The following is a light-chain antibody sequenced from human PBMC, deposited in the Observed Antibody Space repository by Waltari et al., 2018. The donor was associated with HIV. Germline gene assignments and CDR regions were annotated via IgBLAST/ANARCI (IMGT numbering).Light chain of an antibody. CDR1: SPNIGNNF. Sequence: QSVLTQPPSVSAAPRQKVTISCSGPSPNIGNNFVSWYQQLPGTAPKLLIYDNNKRPSGIPDRFSGSKSGTSATLGITGLQTGDEADYFCATWDRSLSRVIFGGGTRLTVL. V-gene: IGLV1-51*01. J-gene: IGLJ2*01. CDR2: DNN. CDR3: ATWDRSLSRVI.